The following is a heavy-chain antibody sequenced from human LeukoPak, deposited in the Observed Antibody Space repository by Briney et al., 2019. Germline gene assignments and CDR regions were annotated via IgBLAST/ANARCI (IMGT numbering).Heavy chain of an antibody. CDR1: GDSISYFY. CDR2: MSSSGNN. V-gene: IGHV4-4*07. J-gene: IGHJ4*02. CDR3: VAGLFRVNVVRGPTCFDY. Sequence: PSETLSLTCSVSGDSISYFYWSWIRQAAGKGLEWIGRMSSSGNNDYNASLKSRVTMSVDTSKNQLSLKVISVTAADTAVYYCVAGLFRVNVVRGPTCFDYWGRGTLVTVSS. D-gene: IGHD3-10*01.